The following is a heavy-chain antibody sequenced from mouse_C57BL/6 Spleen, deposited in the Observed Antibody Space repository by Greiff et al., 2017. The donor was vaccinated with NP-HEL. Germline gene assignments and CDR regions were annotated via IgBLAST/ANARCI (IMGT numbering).Heavy chain of an antibody. CDR1: GYTFTDYN. CDR3: ARGGYDFDY. CDR2: INPNNGGT. Sequence: EVQLKESGPELVKPGASVKMSCKASGYTFTDYNMHWVKQSHGKSLEWIGYINPNNGGTSYNQKFKGKATLTVNKSSSTAYMELRSLTSEDSAVYYCARGGYDFDYWGQGTTLTVSS. V-gene: IGHV1-22*01. D-gene: IGHD2-3*01. J-gene: IGHJ2*01.